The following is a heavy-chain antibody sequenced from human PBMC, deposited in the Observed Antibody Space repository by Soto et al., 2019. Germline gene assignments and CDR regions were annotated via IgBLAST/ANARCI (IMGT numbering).Heavy chain of an antibody. CDR1: GFTFDDYT. J-gene: IGHJ6*02. Sequence: PGGSLRLSCAASGFTFDDYTMHWVRQAPGKGLEWVSLISWDGGSTYYADSVKGRFTISRDNSKNSLYLQMNSLRTEDTALYYCAKDMWVSGSYIRDYYYVMDVWGQGTTVTVSS. D-gene: IGHD3-10*01. CDR2: ISWDGGST. CDR3: AKDMWVSGSYIRDYYYVMDV. V-gene: IGHV3-43*01.